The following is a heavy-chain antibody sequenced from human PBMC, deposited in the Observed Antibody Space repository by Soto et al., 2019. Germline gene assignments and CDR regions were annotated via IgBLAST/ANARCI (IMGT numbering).Heavy chain of an antibody. CDR1: GFTFSSYA. CDR3: XXAXXVVDAFDI. D-gene: IGHD2-15*01. V-gene: IGHV3-30-3*01. J-gene: IGHJ3*02. Sequence: QVQLVESGGGVVQPGRSLRLSCAASGFTFSSYAMHWVRQAPGKGLEWVAVISYDGSNKYYADSVKGRFTISRDNSKXTLYLXXXXXXXXDTAXYYCXXAXXVVDAFDIWGQGTMVTVSS. CDR2: ISYDGSNK.